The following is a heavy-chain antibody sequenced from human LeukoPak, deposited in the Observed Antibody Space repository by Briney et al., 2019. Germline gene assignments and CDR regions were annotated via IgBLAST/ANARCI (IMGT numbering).Heavy chain of an antibody. CDR2: MNPNSGNT. D-gene: IGHD6-13*01. V-gene: IGHV1-8*01. J-gene: IGHJ4*02. Sequence: ASVKVSCKASGYTFTSYDINWVRQATGQGLEWMGWMNPNSGNTGYSQKFQDRVTITRDTSASTAYMELSSLKSEDTAVYYCARDQSSSSWFHFDYWGQGTLLTVSS. CDR1: GYTFTSYD. CDR3: ARDQSSSSWFHFDY.